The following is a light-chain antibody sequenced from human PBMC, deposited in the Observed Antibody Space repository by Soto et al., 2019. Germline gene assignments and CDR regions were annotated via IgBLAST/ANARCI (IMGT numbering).Light chain of an antibody. Sequence: ELVLTQSPGTLSLSPGARATLSCRASQSVSSSYLAWYQQKPGQAPRLLIYGASSRATGIPDRFSGSGSGTDFTLTISRLEPEDFAVYACQQYGRAPITFGQG. CDR2: GAS. V-gene: IGKV3-20*01. CDR3: QQYGRAPIT. J-gene: IGKJ5*01. CDR1: QSVSSSY.